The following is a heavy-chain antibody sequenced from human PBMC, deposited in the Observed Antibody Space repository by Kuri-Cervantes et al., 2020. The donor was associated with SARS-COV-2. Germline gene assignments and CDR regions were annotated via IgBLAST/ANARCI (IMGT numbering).Heavy chain of an antibody. CDR2: ISYDGGNK. D-gene: IGHD3-3*01. Sequence: GGSLRLSCAASGFTFSSYAMHWVRQAPGKGLEWVAVISYDGGNKYYADSVKGRFTISRDNSKNTLYLQMNSLRAEDTAVYYCARDLDDFWSGNEFMDVWGKGTTVTVSS. CDR1: GFTFSSYA. CDR3: ARDLDDFWSGNEFMDV. J-gene: IGHJ6*03. V-gene: IGHV3-30*04.